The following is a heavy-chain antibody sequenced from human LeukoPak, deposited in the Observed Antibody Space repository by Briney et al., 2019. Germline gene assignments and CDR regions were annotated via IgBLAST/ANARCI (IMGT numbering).Heavy chain of an antibody. V-gene: IGHV3-30*02. Sequence: GGSLRLSCAASGFTFSSYGMHWVRQAPGKGLEWVAFIRYDGSNKYYADSVKGRFTISRDNSKNTLYLQMNSLRAEDTAVYYCAKGTLICSSTSCYWGYWGQGTLVTVSS. CDR3: AKGTLICSSTSCYWGY. J-gene: IGHJ4*02. CDR2: IRYDGSNK. D-gene: IGHD2-2*01. CDR1: GFTFSSYG.